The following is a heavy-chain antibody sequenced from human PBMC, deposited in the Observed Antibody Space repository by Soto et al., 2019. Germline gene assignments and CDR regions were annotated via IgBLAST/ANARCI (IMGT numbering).Heavy chain of an antibody. Sequence: SETLSLTCTVSGGSISSSSYYWGWIRQPPGKGLEWIGSIYYSGSTYYNPSLKSRVTISVDTSKNQFSLRLSSVTAADTAGDYCARREPGQWGGKENPFDYWGQGTLVTVSS. CDR1: GGSISSSSYY. V-gene: IGHV4-39*01. CDR2: IYYSGST. CDR3: ARREPGQWGGKENPFDY. D-gene: IGHD6-19*01. J-gene: IGHJ4*02.